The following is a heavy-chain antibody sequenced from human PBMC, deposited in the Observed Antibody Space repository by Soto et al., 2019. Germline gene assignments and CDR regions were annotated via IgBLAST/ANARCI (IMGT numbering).Heavy chain of an antibody. CDR3: AGDLPTMDV. Sequence: QVQLVQSGAEVKKPGASVKVSCKASGYTFTSYGISWVRQAPGQGLEWMGWIRAYNGNTNYAQKLQGRVTMTTDTSTSTANLELRRLRSHGTAVYYCAGDLPTMDVWGQGTTVTVSS. CDR2: IRAYNGNT. V-gene: IGHV1-18*01. J-gene: IGHJ6*01. CDR1: GYTFTSYG.